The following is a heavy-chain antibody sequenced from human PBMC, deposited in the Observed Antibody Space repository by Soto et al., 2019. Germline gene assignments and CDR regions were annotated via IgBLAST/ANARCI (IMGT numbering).Heavy chain of an antibody. V-gene: IGHV4-59*01. J-gene: IGHJ3*02. D-gene: IGHD2-15*01. Sequence: QVQLQESGPGLVKPSETLSLTCTVSGGSISSYYWSWIRQPPGKGLEWIGYINYSGSTNDNPSLKSRVNISVDTSKNQLSLKLSSVTAADTAVYFCARVADCSGGTCYWRDAFDIWGQGTMVTVSS. CDR1: GGSISSYY. CDR3: ARVADCSGGTCYWRDAFDI. CDR2: INYSGST.